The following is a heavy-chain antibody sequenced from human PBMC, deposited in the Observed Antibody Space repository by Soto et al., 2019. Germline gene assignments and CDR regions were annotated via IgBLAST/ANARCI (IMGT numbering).Heavy chain of an antibody. D-gene: IGHD5-18*01. CDR2: ISYSGST. Sequence: QVQLQESGPGLVKPSQTLSLTCTVSGGSISSGNYYWSWIRQPPGKGLEWIGFISYSGSTYYSLSLKCRVTISVDPSKNQFSLNLSFVTAADTAVYYCATMGTPATGLYYFDYWGQGTLVTVSS. CDR3: ATMGTPATGLYYFDY. CDR1: GGSISSGNYY. V-gene: IGHV4-30-4*01. J-gene: IGHJ4*02.